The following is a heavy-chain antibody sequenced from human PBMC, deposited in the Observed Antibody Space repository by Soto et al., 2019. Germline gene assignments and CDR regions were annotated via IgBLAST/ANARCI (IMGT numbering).Heavy chain of an antibody. CDR1: GFSVSRSY. Sequence: XGSLRLSCAGSGFSVSRSYMNWVRQAPGKGLEWLSIIYSGGSTKYADSVKDRFTISRDTSKNTVYLHMDRLRAEDTAVYYCARDSHEYGTGSPLESWGQGTLVTVSS. V-gene: IGHV3-53*01. CDR2: IYSGGST. J-gene: IGHJ4*02. D-gene: IGHD3-10*01. CDR3: ARDSHEYGTGSPLES.